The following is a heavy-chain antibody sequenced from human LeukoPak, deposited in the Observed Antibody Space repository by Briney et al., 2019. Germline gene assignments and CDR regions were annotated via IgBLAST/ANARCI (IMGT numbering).Heavy chain of an antibody. CDR3: ARGALNWFDP. CDR2: IFYTGTT. Sequence: SETLSLTCTVSGGPIGTYYWSWIRQPPGKTLEWIGYIFYTGTTNYNPSLKSRVTISVDKSKNQFSLRLTSVTDADTAVYYCARGALNWFDPWGQGILVTVSS. J-gene: IGHJ5*02. CDR1: GGPIGTYY. V-gene: IGHV4-59*01.